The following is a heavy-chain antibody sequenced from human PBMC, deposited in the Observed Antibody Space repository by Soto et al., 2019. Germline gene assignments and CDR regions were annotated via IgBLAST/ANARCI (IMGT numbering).Heavy chain of an antibody. CDR1: GYTFTSYG. CDR3: AQSSYYDILTGLFDP. D-gene: IGHD3-9*01. J-gene: IGHJ5*02. Sequence: ASVKVSCKASGYTFTSYGISWVRQAPGQGLEWMGWISAYNGNTNYAQKLQSRVTMTTDTSTSTAYMELRSLRSDDTAVYYCAQSSYYDILTGLFDPWGQGTLVTVSS. CDR2: ISAYNGNT. V-gene: IGHV1-18*01.